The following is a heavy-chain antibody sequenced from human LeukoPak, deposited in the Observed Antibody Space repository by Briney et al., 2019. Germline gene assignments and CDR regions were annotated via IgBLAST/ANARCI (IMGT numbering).Heavy chain of an antibody. CDR1: GASVSNYY. CDR2: FHYSVST. J-gene: IGHJ4*02. V-gene: IGHV4-59*08. CDR3: ARHHDGGPKLRLDF. D-gene: IGHD2-15*01. Sequence: SETLSLTCRVSGASVSNYYWSWIRQSPGKGLEWIGFFHYSVSTNYNPSLNSRVTTSIDTSMNQLSLTLVSVTAADTAVYFCARHHDGGPKLRLDFWGLGVLVTVSS.